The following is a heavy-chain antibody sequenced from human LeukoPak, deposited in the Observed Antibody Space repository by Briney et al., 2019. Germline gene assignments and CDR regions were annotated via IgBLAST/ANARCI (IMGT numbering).Heavy chain of an antibody. J-gene: IGHJ4*02. Sequence: GRSLRLSCAASGLTFSSYGMHWVRQAPGKGLEWVAFIRYDGRNKYYADSVKGRLTISRDNSKSTLYVQMNSLRAEDTAVYYCARDYSSGSYPRIYFDYWGQGTLVTVSS. CDR1: GLTFSSYG. V-gene: IGHV3-30*02. D-gene: IGHD3-10*01. CDR3: ARDYSSGSYPRIYFDY. CDR2: IRYDGRNK.